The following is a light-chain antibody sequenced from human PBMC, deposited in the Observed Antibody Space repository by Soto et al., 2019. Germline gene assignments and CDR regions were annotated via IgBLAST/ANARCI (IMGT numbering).Light chain of an antibody. Sequence: EIVLTQSPRTLSLSPGERATFSCRASQSVSSSYIAWYQQKRGQAPRRLIYGASIRATGIPDRFSGSGSGTDFTLTISRLEPEDFALYYCQQYHTSPLTFGQGTKVDNK. CDR2: GAS. V-gene: IGKV3-20*01. CDR1: QSVSSSY. J-gene: IGKJ1*01. CDR3: QQYHTSPLT.